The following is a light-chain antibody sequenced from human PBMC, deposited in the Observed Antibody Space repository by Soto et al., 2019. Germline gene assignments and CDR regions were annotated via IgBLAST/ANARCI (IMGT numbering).Light chain of an antibody. V-gene: IGLV2-23*02. Sequence: QSVLTQPASVSGSPGQSITISCTGTSSDVGSYNLVSWYQQHPGKAPKLMIYGVSKRPSGVSNRFSGSKSGNTASLTISGLQAEDEADYYCCSYAGSSTYYVFGTGTKVTLL. CDR1: SSDVGSYNL. CDR3: CSYAGSSTYYV. CDR2: GVS. J-gene: IGLJ1*01.